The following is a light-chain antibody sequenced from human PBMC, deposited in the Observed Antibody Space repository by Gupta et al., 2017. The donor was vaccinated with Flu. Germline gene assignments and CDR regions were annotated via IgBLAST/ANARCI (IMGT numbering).Light chain of an antibody. CDR1: SSDVGGNKY. Sequence: QSALTQPPSVSGSPGQSITISCTGTSSDVGGNKYVSWYQQYPGKAPKLIFIEVNNRLSVVYDRFSASKSGNTASLTISGLQAEDEADYYCSSYSNTNNVVVFGGGTKLTVL. V-gene: IGLV2-14*01. J-gene: IGLJ2*01. CDR2: EVN. CDR3: SSYSNTNNVVV.